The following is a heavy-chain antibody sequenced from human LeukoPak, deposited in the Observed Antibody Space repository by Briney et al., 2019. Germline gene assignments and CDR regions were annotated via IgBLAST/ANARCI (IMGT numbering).Heavy chain of an antibody. CDR2: ISGSGGST. D-gene: IGHD2-2*01. CDR3: AKDKFMGELVPAATRFDP. Sequence: GASLRLSCAASGFTFSSYAMSWVRQAPGKGLEWVSAISGSGGSTYYADSVKGRFTISRDNSKNTLYLQMNSLRAEDTAVYYCAKDKFMGELVPAATRFDPWGQGTLVTVSS. J-gene: IGHJ5*02. CDR1: GFTFSSYA. V-gene: IGHV3-23*01.